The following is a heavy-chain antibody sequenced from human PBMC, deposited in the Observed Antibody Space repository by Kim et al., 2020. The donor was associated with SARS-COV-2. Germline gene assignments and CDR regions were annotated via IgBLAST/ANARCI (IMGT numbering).Heavy chain of an antibody. D-gene: IGHD6-19*01. CDR2: ISAYNGNT. CDR1: GYTFTSYG. CDR3: ARNLWQWLVRSWAFDI. Sequence: ASVKVSCKASGYTFTSYGISWVRQAPGQGLEWMGWISAYNGNTNYAQKLQGRVTMTTDTSTSTAYMELRSLRSDDTAVYYCARNLWQWLVRSWAFDIWGQGTMVTVSS. J-gene: IGHJ3*02. V-gene: IGHV1-18*01.